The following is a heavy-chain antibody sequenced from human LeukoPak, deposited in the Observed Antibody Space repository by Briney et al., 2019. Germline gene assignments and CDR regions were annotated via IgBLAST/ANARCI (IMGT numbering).Heavy chain of an antibody. J-gene: IGHJ4*02. V-gene: IGHV3-30*02. CDR2: IWYDGSNK. CDR1: GFTFSSYG. CDR3: TKEGYYGSGSFPDY. D-gene: IGHD3-10*01. Sequence: GGSLRLSCAASGFTFSSYGMHWVRQAPGKGLEWVAVIWYDGSNKYYADSVKGRFTISRDNSEKTLSLQMNSLRVEDTAVYYCTKEGYYGSGSFPDYWGQGSLVTVSA.